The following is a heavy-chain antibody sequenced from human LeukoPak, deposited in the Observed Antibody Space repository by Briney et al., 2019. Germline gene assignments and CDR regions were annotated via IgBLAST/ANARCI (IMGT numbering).Heavy chain of an antibody. V-gene: IGHV1-24*01. CDR1: GYTLTELS. J-gene: IGHJ3*02. Sequence: ASVKVSCKVSGYTLTELSMHWVRQAPGKGLEWMGGFDPEDGETIYAKKFQGRVTMTEDTSTDTAYMELSSLRSEDTAVYYCATPKYYYDSSGYYLRYAFDIWGQGTMVTVSS. CDR3: ATPKYYYDSSGYYLRYAFDI. CDR2: FDPEDGET. D-gene: IGHD3-22*01.